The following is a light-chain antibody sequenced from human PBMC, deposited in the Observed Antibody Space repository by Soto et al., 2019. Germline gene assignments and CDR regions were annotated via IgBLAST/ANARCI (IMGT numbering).Light chain of an antibody. J-gene: IGKJ4*01. Sequence: DIHMTQSPSSLSASVGDRVTITCRASQSISSYLNWYQQKPGKAPKLLIYAASSLQSGVPSRFSGSGSGTDFTLTISSRQPEDFATYYCQQSYSTPLTFGGGTKVDIK. V-gene: IGKV1-39*01. CDR3: QQSYSTPLT. CDR1: QSISSY. CDR2: AAS.